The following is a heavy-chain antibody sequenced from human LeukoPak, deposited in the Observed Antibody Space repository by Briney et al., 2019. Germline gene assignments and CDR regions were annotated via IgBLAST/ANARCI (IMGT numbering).Heavy chain of an antibody. J-gene: IGHJ3*02. Sequence: GGSLRLSCAASGLTVSSNYMSWVRQAPGKGLEWVSVIYTGGSTYYADSVKGRFTISRDNSKNPLYLQMKSLGAEDRAVYYLAKAGRGGLTGAFDIWGQGTMVTVSS. CDR1: GLTVSSNY. V-gene: IGHV3-53*01. D-gene: IGHD3-9*01. CDR2: IYTGGST. CDR3: AKAGRGGLTGAFDI.